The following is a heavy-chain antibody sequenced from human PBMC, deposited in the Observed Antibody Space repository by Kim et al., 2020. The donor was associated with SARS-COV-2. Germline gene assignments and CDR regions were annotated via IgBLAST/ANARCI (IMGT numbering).Heavy chain of an antibody. V-gene: IGHV4-34*01. D-gene: IGHD2-2*01. Sequence: SETLSLTCAVYGGSFSGYYWSWIRQPPGKGLEWIGEINHSGSTNYNPSLKSRVTISVDTSKNQFSLKLSSVTAADTAVYYCARGGDIVVVPRYFDYWGQGTLVTVSS. J-gene: IGHJ4*02. CDR3: ARGGDIVVVPRYFDY. CDR2: INHSGST. CDR1: GGSFSGYY.